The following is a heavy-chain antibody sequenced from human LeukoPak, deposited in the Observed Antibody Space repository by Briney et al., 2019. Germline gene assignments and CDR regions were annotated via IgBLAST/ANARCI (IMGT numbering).Heavy chain of an antibody. D-gene: IGHD5-18*01. Sequence: LGAPLKISCKASGYIFTNYWINLVHQMPGKLLEWMGAIYPGNSHVRYNPSLQGQVTISADTSFGVAYLQWSRLKTSDTGMYYCVRIPNTASPPNWFDPWGQGTLVTVS. CDR2: IYPGNSHV. V-gene: IGHV5-51*07. J-gene: IGHJ5*02. CDR3: VRIPNTASPPNWFDP. CDR1: GYIFTNYW.